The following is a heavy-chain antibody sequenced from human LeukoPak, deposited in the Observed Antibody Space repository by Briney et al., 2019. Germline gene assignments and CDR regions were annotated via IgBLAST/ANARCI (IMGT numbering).Heavy chain of an antibody. CDR2: IYSGGST. D-gene: IGHD3-3*01. J-gene: IGHJ6*02. V-gene: IGHV3-66*04. CDR1: GFTFSSYS. Sequence: GGSLRLSCAASGFTFSSYSMNWVRQAPGKGLEWVSVIYSGGSTYYADSVKGRFTISRDNSKNTLYLQMNSLRAEDTAAYYCARHFGVVTKGVYYYYYGMDVWGQGTTVTVSS. CDR3: ARHFGVVTKGVYYYYYGMDV.